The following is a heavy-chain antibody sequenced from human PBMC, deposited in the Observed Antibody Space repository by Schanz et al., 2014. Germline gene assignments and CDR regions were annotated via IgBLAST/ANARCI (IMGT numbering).Heavy chain of an antibody. CDR1: GFTFSSYG. CDR3: AKDQLANYRGSGYNWFDP. D-gene: IGHD3-10*01. CDR2: IRFDGSDK. V-gene: IGHV3-30*02. J-gene: IGHJ5*02. Sequence: QVQLVESGGGVVQPGRSLRLSCAASGFTFSSYGMHWVRQAPGKGVEGVTFIRFDGSDKYYADSVKGRFSVSRDNSKNTLYLQMNSLRADDTAVYYCAKDQLANYRGSGYNWFDPWGQGTLVTVSS.